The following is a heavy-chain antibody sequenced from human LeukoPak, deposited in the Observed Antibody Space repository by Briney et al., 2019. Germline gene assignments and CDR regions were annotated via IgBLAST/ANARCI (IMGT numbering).Heavy chain of an antibody. D-gene: IGHD3-22*01. CDR3: AILHGYYDGSGYWVQ. J-gene: IGHJ4*02. Sequence: GGSLRLSCAASGFTFGSYAMSWVRQAPGKGLEWVSFISPNADRTSKADSVEGRFTISIDNPRNTLYLQMNSLRDDDTAVYYCAILHGYYDGSGYWVQWGQGALVTVSS. CDR1: GFTFGSYA. CDR2: ISPNADRT. V-gene: IGHV3-23*01.